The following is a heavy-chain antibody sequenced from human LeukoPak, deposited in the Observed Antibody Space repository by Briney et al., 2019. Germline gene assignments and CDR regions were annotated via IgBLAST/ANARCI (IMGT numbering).Heavy chain of an antibody. V-gene: IGHV1-2*02. Sequence: ASVKVSCKASGYTFTGYNMHWVRQAPGQGPEWMGWINPNSGVTNYAQKFQGRVTMTRDTSINTAYMDLSRLRSDDTAVYYCAPSPNWPTFYFDYWGQGTLVTVSP. CDR3: APSPNWPTFYFDY. CDR1: GYTFTGYN. J-gene: IGHJ4*02. D-gene: IGHD7-27*01. CDR2: INPNSGVT.